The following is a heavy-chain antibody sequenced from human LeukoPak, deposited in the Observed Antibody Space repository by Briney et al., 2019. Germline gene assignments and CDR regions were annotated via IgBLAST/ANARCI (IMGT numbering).Heavy chain of an antibody. D-gene: IGHD3-10*01. V-gene: IGHV3-9*01. CDR1: GFTFDDYV. CDR2: ISWNNGNI. J-gene: IGHJ5*02. CDR3: ARGTLARGVTNVPGGFDP. Sequence: GGSLRLSCAASGFTFDDYVMHWVRQAPGKGLEWVSSISWNNGNIGYADSVKGRFTISRDNARNSLYLQMNSLSAEDTAFYYCARGTLARGVTNVPGGFDPWGQGTLVTVSS.